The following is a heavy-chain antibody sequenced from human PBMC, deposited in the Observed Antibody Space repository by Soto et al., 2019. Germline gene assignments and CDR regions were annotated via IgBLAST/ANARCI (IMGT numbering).Heavy chain of an antibody. D-gene: IGHD5-12*01. J-gene: IGHJ5*02. CDR2: INHGGST. Sequence: QVHLQQWGAGLLKPSETLSLTCAVYGESFIGYYWTWIRQSPGKGLEWIGEINHGGSTNYNPSLKSRVTISIDTSKNQFSLKLTSVTAADTSVYYCARTDIVTTNWFDPWGQGTLATVSS. CDR1: GESFIGYY. V-gene: IGHV4-34*01. CDR3: ARTDIVTTNWFDP.